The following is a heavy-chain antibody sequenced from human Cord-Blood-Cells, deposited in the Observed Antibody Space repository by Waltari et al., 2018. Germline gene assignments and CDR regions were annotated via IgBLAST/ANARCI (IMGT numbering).Heavy chain of an antibody. J-gene: IGHJ4*02. CDR3: ARAGADFWSGYYDY. Sequence: VQLQQWGAGPLMPSEFLFLICAGDGGSFSGYYCSGFRLPRGKGLEWIGEINHSGSTNYNPSLKSRVTISVDTSKNQFSLKLSSVTAADTAVYYCARAGADFWSGYYDYWGQGTLVTVSS. D-gene: IGHD3-3*01. V-gene: IGHV4-34*01. CDR2: INHSGST. CDR1: GGSFSGYY.